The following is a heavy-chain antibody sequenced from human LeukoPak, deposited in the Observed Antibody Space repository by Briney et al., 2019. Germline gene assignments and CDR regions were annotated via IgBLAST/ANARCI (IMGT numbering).Heavy chain of an antibody. CDR3: VREDTPATANY. V-gene: IGHV3-23*01. CDR1: GFDFGTYA. CDR2: VSNGGSST. Sequence: GGSLRLSCVASGFDFGTYAMSWVRQAPGKGPEWVSTVSNGGSSTYYADSVRGRFTISRDNSKDTLFLQMHSLRPGDTAVYYCVREDTPATANYWGQGTLVTISS. D-gene: IGHD2-21*02. J-gene: IGHJ4*02.